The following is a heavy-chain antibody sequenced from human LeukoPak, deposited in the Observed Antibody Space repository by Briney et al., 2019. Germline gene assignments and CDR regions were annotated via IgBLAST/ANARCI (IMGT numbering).Heavy chain of an antibody. Sequence: GGSLRLSCAASGFTFSSYSMNWVRQAPGKGLEWVSSISSSSSYIYYADSVKGRFTISRDNAKNSLYLQMNSLRAEDTAVYYCASPRSSEEWRGASLPCLDAFDIWGQGTMVTVSS. CDR1: GFTFSSYS. D-gene: IGHD3-3*01. CDR3: ASPRSSEEWRGASLPCLDAFDI. J-gene: IGHJ3*02. CDR2: ISSSSSYI. V-gene: IGHV3-21*01.